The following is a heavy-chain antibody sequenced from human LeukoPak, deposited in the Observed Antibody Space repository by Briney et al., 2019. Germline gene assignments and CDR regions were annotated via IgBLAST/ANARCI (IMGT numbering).Heavy chain of an antibody. CDR2: IYTSGST. D-gene: IGHD3-10*01. Sequence: PSETLSLTCTVSGGSISSGSYFWSWIRQPAGKGLEWIGRIYTSGSTNYNPSLKSRATISVDTSKNQFSLKLSSVTAADTAVYYCAREKKPKLWFGEGGYYYYYMDVWGKGTTVTISS. CDR1: GGSISSGSYF. V-gene: IGHV4-61*02. J-gene: IGHJ6*03. CDR3: AREKKPKLWFGEGGYYYYYMDV.